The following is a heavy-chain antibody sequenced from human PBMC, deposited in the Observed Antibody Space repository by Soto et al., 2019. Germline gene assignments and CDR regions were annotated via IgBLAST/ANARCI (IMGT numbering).Heavy chain of an antibody. CDR3: AADLGGGIAAAGYYYYGMDV. D-gene: IGHD6-13*01. CDR1: GFTFTSSA. Sequence: QMQLVQSGPEVKKPGTSVKVSCKASGFTFTSSAVQWVRQARGQRLEWIGWIVVGSGNTNYAQKFQERVTITRDMSTRTAYRERSSLRSEDTAVYYCAADLGGGIAAAGYYYYGMDVWGQGTTVTVSS. J-gene: IGHJ6*02. CDR2: IVVGSGNT. V-gene: IGHV1-58*01.